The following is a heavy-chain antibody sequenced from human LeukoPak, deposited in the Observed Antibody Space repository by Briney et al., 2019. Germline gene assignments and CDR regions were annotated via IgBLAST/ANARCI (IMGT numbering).Heavy chain of an antibody. CDR3: AKDLFYCSGGSCYSSFDY. D-gene: IGHD2-15*01. J-gene: IGHJ4*02. CDR2: ISYDGSNK. Sequence: GGSLRLSCAASGLTFSSHWMHWVRQAPGKGLEWVAVISYDGSNKYYADSVKGRFTISRDNSKNTLYLQMNSLRAEDTAVYYCAKDLFYCSGGSCYSSFDYWGQGTLVTVSS. V-gene: IGHV3-30*18. CDR1: GLTFSSHW.